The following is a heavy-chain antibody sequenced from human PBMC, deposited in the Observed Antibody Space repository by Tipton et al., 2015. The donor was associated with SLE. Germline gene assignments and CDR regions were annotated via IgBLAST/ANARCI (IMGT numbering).Heavy chain of an antibody. CDR1: GGSISSSSYY. CDR2: IYYSGST. V-gene: IGHV4-39*07. Sequence: TLSLTCTVSGGSISSSSYYWGWIRQPPGVGLEWIGSIYYSGSTYYNPSLKSRVTISVDTSKNQFSLKLSSVTAADTAVYYCARDNCGGDCYRYFQHWGQGTLVTVSS. D-gene: IGHD2-21*01. CDR3: ARDNCGGDCYRYFQH. J-gene: IGHJ1*01.